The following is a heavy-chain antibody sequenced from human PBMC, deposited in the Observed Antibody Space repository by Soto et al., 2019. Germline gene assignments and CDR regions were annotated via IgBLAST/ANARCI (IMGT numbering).Heavy chain of an antibody. CDR1: GYTFTSYY. Sequence: QVQLVQSGAEVKKPGASVKVSCKASGYTFTSYYMHWVRQAPGQGLEWMGIINPSGGSTSYAQKFKGRVTMTRYTSTSKVYMELSSLRSEDTAVYYCARDTYYYGSGSYYGGWFDPWGQGTLVTVSS. J-gene: IGHJ5*02. V-gene: IGHV1-46*03. CDR2: INPSGGST. D-gene: IGHD3-10*01. CDR3: ARDTYYYGSGSYYGGWFDP.